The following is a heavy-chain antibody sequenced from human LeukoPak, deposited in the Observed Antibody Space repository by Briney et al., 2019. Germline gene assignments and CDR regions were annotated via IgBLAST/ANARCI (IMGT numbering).Heavy chain of an antibody. CDR3: AREGAIVGNAFDL. CDR1: GFTFSNYA. Sequence: GGSLRLSCAASGFTFSNYAMHWVRPAPGKGLEWVAMISYDESNQYYVDSVKGRFTISRDNSKKSLYLQMNGLRPDDTALYYCAREGAIVGNAFDLWGLGTMVIVSS. V-gene: IGHV3-30-3*01. J-gene: IGHJ3*01. CDR2: ISYDESNQ. D-gene: IGHD3-16*02.